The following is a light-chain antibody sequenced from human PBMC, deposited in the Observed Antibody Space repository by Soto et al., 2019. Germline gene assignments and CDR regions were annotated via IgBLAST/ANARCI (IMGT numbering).Light chain of an antibody. Sequence: IVLTQSASAVSLSPGERATLCCRASQSVCVELAWYQQRPGQAPTLLIFGASTRVTGFPARYSGSRSWTEFTLTLSSLQSEDFAVYYCQQYKDWPHTFGQGTKV. CDR1: QSVCVE. V-gene: IGKV3-15*01. CDR2: GAS. CDR3: QQYKDWPHT. J-gene: IGKJ1*01.